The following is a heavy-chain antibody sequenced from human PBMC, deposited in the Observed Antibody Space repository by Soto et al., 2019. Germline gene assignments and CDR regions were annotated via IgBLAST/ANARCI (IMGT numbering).Heavy chain of an antibody. D-gene: IGHD3-10*01. Sequence: EVQLLESGGDLVQPGGSLRLSCIASGVTFSTYAMSWVRQAPGKGLEWVSAISGSGGTTYYADSVKGPFTISRDNSKNTLYLQMNSLRAEDTAVYYCAKHRAGFGSGSDTYYFDVWGQGTLVTVSS. CDR3: AKHRAGFGSGSDTYYFDV. CDR2: ISGSGGTT. V-gene: IGHV3-23*01. CDR1: GVTFSTYA. J-gene: IGHJ4*02.